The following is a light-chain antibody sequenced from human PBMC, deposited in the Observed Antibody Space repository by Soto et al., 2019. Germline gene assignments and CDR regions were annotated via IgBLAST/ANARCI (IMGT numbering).Light chain of an antibody. CDR3: AAWDDSLNGGV. CDR1: SSNIGSNI. V-gene: IGLV1-44*01. J-gene: IGLJ3*02. CDR2: SNN. Sequence: QPVLTQPPSASGTPGQRVTISCSGGSSNIGSNIVNWYQQLPGTAPKLLIYSNNQRPSGVPDRFSGSKSGTSASLAISGLQYEDEADYYCAAWDDSLNGGVFGGGTKLTV.